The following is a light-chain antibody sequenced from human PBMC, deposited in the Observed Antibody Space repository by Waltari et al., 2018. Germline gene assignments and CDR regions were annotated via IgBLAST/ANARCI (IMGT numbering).Light chain of an antibody. CDR3: CSYAGLGIYV. CDR2: EVT. V-gene: IGLV2-23*02. Sequence: QSGPTQPASVSGSPGPSITMSCTGTSSDVGNYDLLSWYQQYPGKAPKLMVYEVTRRSSGVSDRFSGSKSGNTASLTIYGLQSEDEADYYCCSYAGLGIYVFGAGTKVTVL. J-gene: IGLJ1*01. CDR1: SSDVGNYDL.